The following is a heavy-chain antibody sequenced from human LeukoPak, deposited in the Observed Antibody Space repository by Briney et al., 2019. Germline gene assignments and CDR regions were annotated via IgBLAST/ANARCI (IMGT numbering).Heavy chain of an antibody. CDR3: ARDLMYYDFWSGYSYPDY. D-gene: IGHD3-3*01. CDR2: ISGSGGST. CDR1: GFTFSSYA. J-gene: IGHJ4*02. V-gene: IGHV3-23*01. Sequence: GSLRLSCAASGFTFSSYAMSWVRQAPGKGLEWVSAISGSGGSTYYADSVKGRFTISKDNAKNSLYLQMNSLRAEDTAVYYCARDLMYYDFWSGYSYPDYWGQGTLVTVSS.